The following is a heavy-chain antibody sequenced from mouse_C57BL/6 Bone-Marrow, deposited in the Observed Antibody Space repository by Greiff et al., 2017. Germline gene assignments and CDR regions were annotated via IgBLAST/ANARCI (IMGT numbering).Heavy chain of an antibody. CDR1: GYTFTSYR. V-gene: IGHV1-7*01. CDR3: ASVEFAY. Sequence: QVQLQQSGAELAKPGASVKLSCKASGYTFTSYRMHWVKQRPGQGLEWIGYINPSSGYTKYNQKFKDKATLTADKSSSTAYMQLSSLTYENSAVDYFASVEFAYWGQGTLVTVSA. CDR2: INPSSGYT. J-gene: IGHJ3*01.